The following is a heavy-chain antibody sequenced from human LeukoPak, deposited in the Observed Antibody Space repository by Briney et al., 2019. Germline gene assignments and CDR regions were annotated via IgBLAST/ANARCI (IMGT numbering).Heavy chain of an antibody. Sequence: SGPTLVKPTQTLTLTCTFSGFSLSTSGVGVGWIRQPPVKALEWLALVYWNDDKRYSPSLMSGLTITKDTSNNQVILTMTNMGPADTATYYCAHTHYGYYPDYWGQGTLVTVSS. CDR3: AHTHYGYYPDY. CDR2: VYWNDDK. D-gene: IGHD3-10*01. CDR1: GFSLSTSGVG. J-gene: IGHJ4*02. V-gene: IGHV2-5*01.